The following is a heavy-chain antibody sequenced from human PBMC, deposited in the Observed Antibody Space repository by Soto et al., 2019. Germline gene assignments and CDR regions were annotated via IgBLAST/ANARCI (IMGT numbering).Heavy chain of an antibody. D-gene: IGHD2-2*01. J-gene: IGHJ5*02. V-gene: IGHV1-8*02. CDR2: MNPNSGET. CDR1: GYTFNDYE. CDR3: ARIAMPARPRWYNWFDP. Sequence: QEQLVQSAAEVKKPGASVKVSCMTSGYTFNDYEINWVRQATGQGLEWIGWMNPNSGETGYAQRFQGRVTMTTSTSLCTAYLELSSLTSDDTAVYYWARIAMPARPRWYNWFDPWGQGTLVTVSS.